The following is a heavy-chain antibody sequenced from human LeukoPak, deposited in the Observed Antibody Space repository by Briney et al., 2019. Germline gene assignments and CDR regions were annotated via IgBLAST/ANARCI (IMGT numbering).Heavy chain of an antibody. Sequence: GGSLRLSCTASGFTFSSYAMSWVRQAPGKGLEWVSAISGSGGSTYYADPVKGRFTISRDNSKNTLYLQMNSLRAEDTAVYFCARDPAVAFFDYWGQGTLVSVSS. V-gene: IGHV3-23*01. J-gene: IGHJ4*02. CDR2: ISGSGGST. D-gene: IGHD6-19*01. CDR3: ARDPAVAFFDY. CDR1: GFTFSSYA.